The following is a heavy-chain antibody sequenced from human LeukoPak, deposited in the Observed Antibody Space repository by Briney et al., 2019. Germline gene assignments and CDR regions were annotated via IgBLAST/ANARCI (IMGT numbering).Heavy chain of an antibody. D-gene: IGHD4-17*01. J-gene: IGHJ6*02. CDR3: ARGDYGDYRYYYYYGMDV. CDR1: GGPFIGTY. Sequence: PSETWPSTAAAKGGPFIGTYGGGIRRPPGKGRNGIGEINQSGSTNYNPSLKSRVTISVDTSKNQFSLKLSSVTAADTAVYYCARGDYGDYRYYYYYGMDVWGQGTTVTVSS. V-gene: IGHV4-34*01. CDR2: INQSGST.